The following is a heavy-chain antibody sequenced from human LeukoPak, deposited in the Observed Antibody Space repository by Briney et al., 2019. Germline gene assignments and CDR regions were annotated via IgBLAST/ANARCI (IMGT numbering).Heavy chain of an antibody. V-gene: IGHV4-34*01. J-gene: IGHJ5*02. Sequence: SETLSLTCGVFGGSLGGYYWTGIRQSPGKGLEWIGEIDHSGSANYNPSLKSRVTIVIDTAMDQFSLKLISVTAADAAVYYCTRWCSTDTCRKFDPWGQGTLVTVSS. D-gene: IGHD2-2*01. CDR2: IDHSGSA. CDR1: GGSLGGYY. CDR3: TRWCSTDTCRKFDP.